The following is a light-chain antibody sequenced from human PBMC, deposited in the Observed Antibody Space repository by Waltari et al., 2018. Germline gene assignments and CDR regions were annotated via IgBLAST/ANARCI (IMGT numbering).Light chain of an antibody. CDR1: SRYISDYHF. CDR2: YVT. J-gene: IGLJ2*01. CDR3: SAYISRSISYVI. V-gene: IGLV2-14*03. Sequence: QPALTQPASMSGSPGQSVTISCTGTSRYISDYHFVSWYQQHPGKDPKLIIYYVTNRSSGFSNRCSGSKSGNRASLTISGLQAEDEADYYCSAYISRSISYVIFGGGTKLTVL.